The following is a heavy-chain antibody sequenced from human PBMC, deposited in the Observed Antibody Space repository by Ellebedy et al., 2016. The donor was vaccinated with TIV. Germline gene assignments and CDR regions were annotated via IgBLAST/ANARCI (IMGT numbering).Heavy chain of an antibody. D-gene: IGHD3-22*01. CDR2: MNPNSGNT. Sequence: AASVKVSCKASGYTFTSYYMHWARQATGQGLEWMGWMNPNSGNTGYAQKFRGRVTMTRNTSISTAYMELNSLTSEDTAVYYCARASYDSSGTVNDYWGQGTLVTVSS. J-gene: IGHJ4*02. CDR3: ARASYDSSGTVNDY. CDR1: GYTFTSYY. V-gene: IGHV1-8*02.